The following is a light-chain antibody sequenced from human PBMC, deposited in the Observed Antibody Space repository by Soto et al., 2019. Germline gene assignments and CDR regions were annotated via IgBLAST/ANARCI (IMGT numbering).Light chain of an antibody. CDR3: QQFSSYPLT. V-gene: IGKV3-20*01. CDR2: DSS. J-gene: IGKJ4*01. CDR1: QTFRNIY. Sequence: EFVLTQSPGTLSLSPGERATLSCRASQTFRNIYLALYQQKPGQSPSLLIYDSSIMATGIPDRFSGCGSGTAFTLTISRLEPEDFAVDYCQQFSSYPLTFGGGTKVDIK.